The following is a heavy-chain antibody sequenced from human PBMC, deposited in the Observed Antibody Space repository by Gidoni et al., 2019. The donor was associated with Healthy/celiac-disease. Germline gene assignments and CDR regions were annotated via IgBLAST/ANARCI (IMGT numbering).Heavy chain of an antibody. CDR3: AKDGSSWGEAHGMDV. J-gene: IGHJ6*02. D-gene: IGHD6-13*01. CDR1: GFTFSSYG. CDR2: ISYDGSNK. Sequence: QVQLVASVGGVVQTGRSLRLYCVASGFTFSSYGMHWVRQAPGKGLERVAVISYDGSNKYYADSVKGRFTISRDNSKNTLYLQMNSLRAEDTAVYYCAKDGSSWGEAHGMDVWGQGTTVTVSS. V-gene: IGHV3-30*18.